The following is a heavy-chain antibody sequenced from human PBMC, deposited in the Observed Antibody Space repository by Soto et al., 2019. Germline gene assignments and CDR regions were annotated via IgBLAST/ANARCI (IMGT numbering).Heavy chain of an antibody. J-gene: IGHJ4*02. V-gene: IGHV1-69*06. CDR2: IIPVVGTT. Sequence: QVQLVQSGAEVKEPGSSVKVSCKASGDTFTTNSLNWVRQAPGQGLEWMGGIIPVVGTTKYAQKYQDRVTNTGDKATNTAYMELTSLRSDDSAVYYSARGRVYATTYFDSWGQGTPVTVSS. D-gene: IGHD1-20*01. CDR3: ARGRVYATTYFDS. CDR1: GDTFTTNS.